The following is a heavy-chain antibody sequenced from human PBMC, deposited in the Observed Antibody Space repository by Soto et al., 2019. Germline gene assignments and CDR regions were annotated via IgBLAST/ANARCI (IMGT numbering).Heavy chain of an antibody. Sequence: GASVKVSCKASGYTFTSYAMHWVRQAPGQRLEWMGWINAGNGNTKYSQKFQGRVTITRDTSASTAYMELSSLRSDDTAVYYCARDSWITMNAFDIWGQGTLVTVSS. J-gene: IGHJ3*02. CDR2: INAGNGNT. V-gene: IGHV1-3*01. CDR1: GYTFTSYA. CDR3: ARDSWITMNAFDI. D-gene: IGHD3-22*01.